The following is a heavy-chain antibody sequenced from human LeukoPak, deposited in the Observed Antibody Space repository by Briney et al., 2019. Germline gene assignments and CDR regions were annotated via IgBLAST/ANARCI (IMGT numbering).Heavy chain of an antibody. D-gene: IGHD2-8*01. V-gene: IGHV5-51*01. CDR1: GYSFTSYW. CDR3: ARIGGGCTNGVCRDYYYYMDV. Sequence: GESLKISCKGSGYSFTSYWIGWVRQMPGKGLEWMGIIYPGDSDTRYSPSFQGQVTISADRSISTAYLQWSSLKASDTAMYYCARIGGGCTNGVCRDYYYYMDVWGKGTTVTVSS. CDR2: IYPGDSDT. J-gene: IGHJ6*03.